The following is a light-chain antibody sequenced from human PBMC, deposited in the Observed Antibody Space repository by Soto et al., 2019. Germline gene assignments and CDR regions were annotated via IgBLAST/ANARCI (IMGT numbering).Light chain of an antibody. CDR3: SSYAGSNNYV. CDR1: SSDVGGYNY. CDR2: EVS. Sequence: QSALTQPPSASGSPGQSVTISCTGTSSDVGGYNYVSWYQQHPGKAPKLMIYEVSKRPSGVPDRFSGSKSANTASLTVSGLQAEDEADYYCSSYAGSNNYVFGTWTKLTVL. J-gene: IGLJ1*01. V-gene: IGLV2-8*01.